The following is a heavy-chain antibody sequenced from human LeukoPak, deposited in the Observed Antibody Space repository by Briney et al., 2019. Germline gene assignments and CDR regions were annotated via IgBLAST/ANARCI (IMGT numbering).Heavy chain of an antibody. J-gene: IGHJ4*02. V-gene: IGHV1-8*01. D-gene: IGHD2-15*01. CDR2: MNPNSGNT. CDR1: GYTFTSYD. CDR3: ARGRTYCSGGSCYQAFLWY. Sequence: ASVKVCCKASGYTFTSYDINWVRQATGQGLEWRGWMNPNSGNTVYEQKFQGRVTMTRNTSISTAYMELSSLRSEDTAVYYCARGRTYCSGGSCYQAFLWYWGQGTLVTVSS.